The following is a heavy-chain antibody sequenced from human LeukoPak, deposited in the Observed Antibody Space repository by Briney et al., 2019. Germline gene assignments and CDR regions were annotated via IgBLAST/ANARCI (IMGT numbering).Heavy chain of an antibody. CDR2: IVVGSGNT. J-gene: IGHJ5*02. Sequence: ASVKVSCKASGFTFTSSAMQWVRQARGQRLEWIGWIVVGSGNTNYAQKFQERVTITRDMATSTAYMELSSLRSEDTAVYYCAADLYYYDSSGYPPLDPWGQGTLVTVSS. CDR3: AADLYYYDSSGYPPLDP. V-gene: IGHV1-58*02. D-gene: IGHD3-22*01. CDR1: GFTFTSSA.